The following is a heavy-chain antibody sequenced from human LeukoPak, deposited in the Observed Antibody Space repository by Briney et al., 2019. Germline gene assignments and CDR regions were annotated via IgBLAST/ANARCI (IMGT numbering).Heavy chain of an antibody. CDR3: AREGDCGGDCLDY. D-gene: IGHD2-21*02. Sequence: GGSLRLSCAASGVTVGTNSMSWARQSPGKGLEWVSVIYSGGSTYNADSVKGRFTISRDDPKNTLYLQMNSLRAEDTAVYSCAREGDCGGDCLDYWGQGTLVTVSP. V-gene: IGHV3-66*01. J-gene: IGHJ4*02. CDR1: GVTVGTNS. CDR2: IYSGGST.